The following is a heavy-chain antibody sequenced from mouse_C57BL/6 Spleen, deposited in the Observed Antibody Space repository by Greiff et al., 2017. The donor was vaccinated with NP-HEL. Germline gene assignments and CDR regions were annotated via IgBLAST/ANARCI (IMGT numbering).Heavy chain of an antibody. V-gene: IGHV1-22*01. CDR1: GYTFTDYN. CDR2: INPNNGGT. J-gene: IGHJ2*01. Sequence: EVQLQQSGPELVKPGASVKMSCKASGYTFTDYNMHWVKQSHGKSLEWIGYINPNNGGTSYNQKFKGKATLTVNKSSSTAYMELRSLTSEDSAVYYCARENYGNYVDDYWGQGTTLTVSS. D-gene: IGHD2-1*01. CDR3: ARENYGNYVDDY.